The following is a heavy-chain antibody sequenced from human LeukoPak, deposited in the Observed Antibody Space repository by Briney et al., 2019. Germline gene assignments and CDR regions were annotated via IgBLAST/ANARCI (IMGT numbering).Heavy chain of an antibody. CDR3: AKEASRGSSFAYTPIEKPYYLDY. CDR2: ISGSGGST. D-gene: IGHD5-18*01. Sequence: PGGSLRLSCAASGFTFSSYAMSWVRQAPGKGLEWVSGISGSGGSTYYADSVKGRFTISRDNSKNTLFLQMSSLRPEDTAVYYCAKEASRGSSFAYTPIEKPYYLDYWGQGTLVTVSS. J-gene: IGHJ4*02. V-gene: IGHV3-23*01. CDR1: GFTFSSYA.